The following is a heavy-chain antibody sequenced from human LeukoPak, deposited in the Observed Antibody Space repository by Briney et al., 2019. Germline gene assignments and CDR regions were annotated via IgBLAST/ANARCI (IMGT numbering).Heavy chain of an antibody. Sequence: GGSLRLSCAASGFTFSGNHMSWVRQAPGRGLEWVSVIYSGGSTDYSDSVKGRFTISRDNLKNTLYLQMNSLRAEDTAVYYCARGPAVYNWGQGTLVTVSS. V-gene: IGHV3-53*01. J-gene: IGHJ4*02. CDR2: IYSGGST. CDR1: GFTFSGNH. CDR3: ARGPAVYN. D-gene: IGHD6-19*01.